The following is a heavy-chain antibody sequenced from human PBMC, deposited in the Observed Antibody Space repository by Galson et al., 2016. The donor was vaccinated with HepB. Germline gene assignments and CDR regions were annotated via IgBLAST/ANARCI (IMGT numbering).Heavy chain of an antibody. J-gene: IGHJ4*02. V-gene: IGHV3-49*03. CDR2: IRSNSYGGTT. Sequence: SLRLSCAGSGFTFDNYAMSWFRQAPGKGLDWVGFIRSNSYGGTTEYAASVKGSFTISRDDSQSIVYLQMNSLKTEDTAVYYCSRVVGLDYDLWSGYPDFDYWGQGALVTVSS. CDR3: SRVVGLDYDLWSGYPDFDY. CDR1: GFTFDNYA. D-gene: IGHD3-3*01.